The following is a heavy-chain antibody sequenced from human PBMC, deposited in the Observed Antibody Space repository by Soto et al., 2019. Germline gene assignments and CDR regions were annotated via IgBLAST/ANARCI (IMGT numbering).Heavy chain of an antibody. CDR3: ARVVRGGPYTVVTP. V-gene: IGHV4-31*03. D-gene: IGHD3-16*01. J-gene: IGHJ5*02. Sequence: PSESLSLTCTVAGGSISSAGYYWSWIRQHPGKGLEWIGYIYYSGSTYYNPSLKSRVAISVDTSKNQFSLKLSSVTAVDTAVYYCARVVRGGPYTVVTPWGQGTLVTVSS. CDR1: GGSISSAGYY. CDR2: IYYSGST.